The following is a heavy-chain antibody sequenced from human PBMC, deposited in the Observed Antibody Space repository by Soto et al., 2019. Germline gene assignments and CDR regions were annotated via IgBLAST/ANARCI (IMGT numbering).Heavy chain of an antibody. Sequence: QVQLVQSGAEVKKPGASVKVSCKASGYTFTSYYMHWVRQAPGQGLEWMGIINPSGGSTSYAQKFQGRVTMTRDTSTSTVYMELSSLSSEDTDVYYCARADQLLLDYWGQGTLVTVSS. CDR1: GYTFTSYY. D-gene: IGHD2-2*01. J-gene: IGHJ4*02. V-gene: IGHV1-46*01. CDR2: INPSGGST. CDR3: ARADQLLLDY.